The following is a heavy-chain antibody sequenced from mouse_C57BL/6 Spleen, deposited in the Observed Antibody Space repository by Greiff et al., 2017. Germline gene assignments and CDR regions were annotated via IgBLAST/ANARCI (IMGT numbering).Heavy chain of an antibody. Sequence: VKLMESGAELVKPGASVKISCKASGYAFSSYWVNWVKQRPGKGLEWIGQIYPGDGDTNYNGKFKGKATLTADKSSSTAYMQLSSLTSEDSAVYFCARRDGNRYFDVWGTGTTVTVSS. D-gene: IGHD2-1*01. CDR1: GYAFSSYW. CDR3: ARRDGNRYFDV. J-gene: IGHJ1*03. CDR2: IYPGDGDT. V-gene: IGHV1-80*01.